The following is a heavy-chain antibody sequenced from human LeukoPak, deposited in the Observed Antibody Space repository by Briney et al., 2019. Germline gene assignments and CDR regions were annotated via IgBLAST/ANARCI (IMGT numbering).Heavy chain of an antibody. V-gene: IGHV3-33*06. CDR2: IWYDGSNK. J-gene: IGHJ6*03. Sequence: GGSLRLSCAASGFTFSDPYMDWVRQAPGKGLEWVAVIWYDGSNKYYADSVKGRFTISRDNSKNTLYLQMNSLRAEDTAVYYCAKDGAFYYYYMDVWGKGTTVTVSS. CDR3: AKDGAFYYYYMDV. CDR1: GFTFSDPY.